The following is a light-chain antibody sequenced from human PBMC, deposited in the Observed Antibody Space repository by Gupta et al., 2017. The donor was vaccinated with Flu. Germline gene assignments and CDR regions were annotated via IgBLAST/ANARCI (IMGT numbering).Light chain of an antibody. CDR3: QQYGSSPIFT. Sequence: SVLTDSPRTLSLSPGERATLSCRASQTVSSSYLAWHQQKPGQAPRLLLYGASSRATGIPDRFSGSGSGTDFTLTISRLEPEDVAVYYCQQYGSSPIFTFGHGTKVDIK. CDR2: GAS. J-gene: IGKJ3*01. CDR1: QTVSSSY. V-gene: IGKV3-20*01.